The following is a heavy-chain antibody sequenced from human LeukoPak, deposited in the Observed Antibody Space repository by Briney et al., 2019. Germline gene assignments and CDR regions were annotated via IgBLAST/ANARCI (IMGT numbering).Heavy chain of an antibody. Sequence: QPERSLRLSCAASGFTFSSYGMHWVRQAPGKGLEWVAFIRYDGSNKYYADSVKGRFTISRDNSKNTLYLQMNSLRAEDTAVYYCAKDYVKKTYCSSTSCQPNWFDPWGQGTLVTVSS. J-gene: IGHJ5*02. D-gene: IGHD2-2*01. CDR2: IRYDGSNK. CDR1: GFTFSSYG. V-gene: IGHV3-30*02. CDR3: AKDYVKKTYCSSTSCQPNWFDP.